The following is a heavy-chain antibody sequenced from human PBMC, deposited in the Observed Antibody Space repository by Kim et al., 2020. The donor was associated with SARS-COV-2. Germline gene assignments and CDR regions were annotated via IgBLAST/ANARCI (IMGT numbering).Heavy chain of an antibody. CDR1: GYTFTSYD. Sequence: ASVKVSCKASGYTFTSYDINWVRQATGQGLEWMGWVNPNSGNTGQAQKFKGRVTMTGNTSISTAYMELSSLRSEDTAVYYCARGRGGATSRYGMDVWGQGATVTVSS. J-gene: IGHJ6*02. V-gene: IGHV1-8*01. CDR2: VNPNSGNT. CDR3: ARGRGGATSRYGMDV. D-gene: IGHD1-26*01.